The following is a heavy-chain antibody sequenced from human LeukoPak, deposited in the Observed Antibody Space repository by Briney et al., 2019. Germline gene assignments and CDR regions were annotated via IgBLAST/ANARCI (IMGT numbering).Heavy chain of an antibody. D-gene: IGHD2-15*01. J-gene: IGHJ4*02. Sequence: PGGSLRLSCAASGSTFSSYWMSWVRQAPGKGLEWVANINQDGSEKYYVDSVKGRFTISRDNAKNSLYLQMSSLRAEDTALYYCASRSSVAASGPGWGQGTLVTVSS. CDR3: ASRSSVAASGPG. CDR1: GSTFSSYW. V-gene: IGHV3-7*01. CDR2: INQDGSEK.